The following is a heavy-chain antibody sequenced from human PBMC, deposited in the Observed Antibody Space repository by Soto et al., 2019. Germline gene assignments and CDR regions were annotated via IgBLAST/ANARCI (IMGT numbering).Heavy chain of an antibody. CDR1: GHTFSDYY. J-gene: IGHJ5*02. V-gene: IGHV1-2*02. CDR2: INPSSGGT. D-gene: IGHD1-26*01. CDR3: AREMGVIGAPGYTWFDP. Sequence: ASVKVSCKASGHTFSDYYVHWVREAPGQGLEWMGWINPSSGGTIYTQRFQGRVTMTRDTSISTVYMELSRLTSDDTAVYYCAREMGVIGAPGYTWFDPWGQGALVTVSS.